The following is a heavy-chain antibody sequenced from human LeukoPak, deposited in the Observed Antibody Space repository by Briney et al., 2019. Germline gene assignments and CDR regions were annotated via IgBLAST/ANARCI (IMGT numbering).Heavy chain of an antibody. V-gene: IGHV3-30*02. CDR3: ARDWYNNSDAFDI. J-gene: IGHJ3*02. Sequence: GGSLRLSCAASGFSFSDYAIYWVRQTPGKGLEWVAFIRYDGGNKIYADSVKGRFTISRDNTKNSLYLQMNSLRAEDTAVYYCARDWYNNSDAFDIWGQGTMVTVSS. CDR1: GFSFSDYA. CDR2: IRYDGGNK. D-gene: IGHD4-11*01.